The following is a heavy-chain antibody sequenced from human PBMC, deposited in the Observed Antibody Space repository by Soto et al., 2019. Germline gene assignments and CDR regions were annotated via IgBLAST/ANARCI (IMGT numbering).Heavy chain of an antibody. J-gene: IGHJ4*02. CDR1: GFTFSSYG. Sequence: GGSLRLSCAASGFTFSSYGMHWVRQAPGKGLEWVAVISYDGSNKYYADSVKGRFTISRDNSKNTLYLQMNSLRAEDTAVYYCAKDWASHDYGHFDYWGQGTLVTVSS. CDR3: AKDWASHDYGHFDY. CDR2: ISYDGSNK. V-gene: IGHV3-30*18. D-gene: IGHD4-17*01.